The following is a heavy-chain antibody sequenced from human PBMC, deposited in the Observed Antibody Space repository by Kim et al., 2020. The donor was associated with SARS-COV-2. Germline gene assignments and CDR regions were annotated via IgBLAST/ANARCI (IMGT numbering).Heavy chain of an antibody. D-gene: IGHD3-10*01. Sequence: ASVKVSCKASGYTFTSHGVSWVRQAPGQGLQCMGWISVYNGNTNYAQKFQDRITMTTDTATSTVYMELRSLRSDDTALYYCARGEFGDSFDIWGQGAMVT. J-gene: IGHJ3*02. V-gene: IGHV1-18*01. CDR3: ARGEFGDSFDI. CDR1: GYTFTSHG. CDR2: ISVYNGNT.